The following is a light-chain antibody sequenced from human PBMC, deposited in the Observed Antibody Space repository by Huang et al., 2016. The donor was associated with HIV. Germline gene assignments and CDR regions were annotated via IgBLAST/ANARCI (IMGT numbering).Light chain of an antibody. CDR2: GAS. J-gene: IGKJ3*01. V-gene: IGKV3-15*01. Sequence: EIVMTQSPATLSVSPGERATLSCRASQSISNNLAWYQQKPVQAPRLLIYGASTRATGIPARFSGSVSGTEFTLTISSLQSEDFAVYYCQQYNNWPPEETFGPGTKVDIK. CDR3: QQYNNWPPEET. CDR1: QSISNN.